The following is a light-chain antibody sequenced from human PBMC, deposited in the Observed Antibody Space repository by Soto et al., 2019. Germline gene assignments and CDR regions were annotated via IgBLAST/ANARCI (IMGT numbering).Light chain of an antibody. J-gene: IGKJ3*01. CDR2: GAS. CDR3: QHYGTSRVT. V-gene: IGKV3-20*01. CDR1: QSVSSSS. Sequence: EIVLTQSPDTLSLSPGARATLSCRASQSVSSSSLAWYQQKPGRAPRLLIYGASSRATGIPDRFSGGGSGTDFTLTISRLEPEDFAVYYCQHYGTSRVTFGPGTKVDIK.